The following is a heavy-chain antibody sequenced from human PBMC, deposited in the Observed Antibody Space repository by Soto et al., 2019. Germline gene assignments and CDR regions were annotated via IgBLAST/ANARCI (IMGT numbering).Heavy chain of an antibody. CDR3: ARVKHSYGLPYYFDY. CDR2: IIPIFGTA. J-gene: IGHJ4*02. Sequence: SVKVSCKASGGTFSSYAISWVRHAPGQGLEWMGGIIPIFGTANYAQKFQGRVTITADESTSTAYMELSSLRSEDTAVYYCARVKHSYGLPYYFDYWGQETLVTVSS. V-gene: IGHV1-69*13. D-gene: IGHD5-18*01. CDR1: GGTFSSYA.